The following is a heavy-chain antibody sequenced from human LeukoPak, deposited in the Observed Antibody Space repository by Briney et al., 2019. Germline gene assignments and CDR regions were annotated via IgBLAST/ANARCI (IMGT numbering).Heavy chain of an antibody. J-gene: IGHJ3*02. CDR1: GGSISSGGYS. V-gene: IGHV4-30-2*01. D-gene: IGHD7-27*01. Sequence: PSQTLSLTCAVSGGSISSGGYSWSWIRQPPGKGLEWIEYIYHSGSTYYNPSLKSRVTISVDRSKNQFSLKLSSVTAADTAVYYCARALKDWGCKRCLGAFDIWGQGTMVTVSS. CDR3: ARALKDWGCKRCLGAFDI. CDR2: IYHSGST.